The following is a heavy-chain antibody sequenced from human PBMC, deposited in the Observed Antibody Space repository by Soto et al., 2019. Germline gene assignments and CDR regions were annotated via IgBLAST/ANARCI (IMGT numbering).Heavy chain of an antibody. D-gene: IGHD2-21*02. CDR3: ARVMCADCSSYYYYCMDL. J-gene: IGHJ6*02. V-gene: IGHV3-21*01. Sequence: GSLRLSCAASGFTFGAYGMNWVRQVPGEGVEWVASIGTASRYIYYADSVRGRFTISRDNAGGSVYLQVSSLRAEDAAVYYCARVMCADCSSYYYYCMDLWGQ. CDR2: IGTASRYI. CDR1: GFTFGAYG.